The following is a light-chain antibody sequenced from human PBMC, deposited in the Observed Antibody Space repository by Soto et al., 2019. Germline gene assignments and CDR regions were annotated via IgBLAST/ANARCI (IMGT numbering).Light chain of an antibody. V-gene: IGKV1-5*03. CDR2: KAS. Sequence: DIQMTQSPSTLSASVGDRVTITCRASQSISSWLAWYQQRPGKAPKLLIYKASILQSGVPSRFSGSGSGTEFTLTISSLQPDDFATYYCQQYNSYSRTFGQGTKVDIK. CDR3: QQYNSYSRT. CDR1: QSISSW. J-gene: IGKJ1*01.